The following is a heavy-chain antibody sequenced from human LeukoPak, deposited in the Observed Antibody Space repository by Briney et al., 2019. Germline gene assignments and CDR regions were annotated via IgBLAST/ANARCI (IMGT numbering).Heavy chain of an antibody. CDR3: AKLNGDGYNSDY. CDR1: GFTFSNYA. D-gene: IGHD5-24*01. J-gene: IGHJ4*02. Sequence: GGSLRLSCAASGFTFSNYAMNWVRQAPGEGLEWVSAISGSGGSTYYPDSVKGRFTISRDNSKNTLYLQMNSLRAEDTAVYYCAKLNGDGYNSDYWGQGTLVTVSS. V-gene: IGHV3-23*01. CDR2: ISGSGGST.